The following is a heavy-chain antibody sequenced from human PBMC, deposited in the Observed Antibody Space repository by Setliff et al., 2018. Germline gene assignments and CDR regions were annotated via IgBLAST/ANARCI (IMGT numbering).Heavy chain of an antibody. D-gene: IGHD3-22*01. V-gene: IGHV1-3*01. Sequence: ASVKVSCKASGYTFTDYAMHWVRQAPGQRLEWMGWINPGNGNTKYSQKFQGRVTITRDTSASTAYMELSSLRSEDTAVYYCARDKGYDSSGYYFYYYYYMDVWGEGTTVTVSS. J-gene: IGHJ6*03. CDR1: GYTFTDYA. CDR2: INPGNGNT. CDR3: ARDKGYDSSGYYFYYYYYMDV.